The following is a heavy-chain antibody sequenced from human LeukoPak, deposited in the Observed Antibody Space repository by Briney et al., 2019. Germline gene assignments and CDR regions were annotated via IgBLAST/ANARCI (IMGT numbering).Heavy chain of an antibody. D-gene: IGHD3-10*01. CDR1: AGSIGSDALY. CDR3: VAEEYGTGSYYKSSV. Sequence: SETLSLTCIVSAGSIGSDALYWGWIRQSPGKGLEWIGSIHYTRSYSGTTYYNPSLESRVTVSTDRSKNLCSLQLTSVTAAATAVYYCVAEEYGTGSYYKSSVWGKGTLVTVSS. V-gene: IGHV4-39*01. J-gene: IGHJ4*02. CDR2: IHYTRSYSGTT.